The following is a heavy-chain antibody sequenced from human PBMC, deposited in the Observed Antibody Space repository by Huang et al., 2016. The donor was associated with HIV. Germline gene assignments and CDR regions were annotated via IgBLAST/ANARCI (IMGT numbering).Heavy chain of an antibody. CDR1: TVTFSAYG. D-gene: IGHD2-8*01. CDR2: IRQDGSEK. CDR3: ATKADAMDV. J-gene: IGHJ6*02. Sequence: LVESGGGLVRPGGSLRLSCAGSTVTFSAYGMTWVRQASGQGLEWVASIRQDGSEKHYVDSVEDRFNISRDNGKKLLFLEMRSLGVDDTAVYFCATKADAMDVWGQGTTVIVSS. V-gene: IGHV3-7*01.